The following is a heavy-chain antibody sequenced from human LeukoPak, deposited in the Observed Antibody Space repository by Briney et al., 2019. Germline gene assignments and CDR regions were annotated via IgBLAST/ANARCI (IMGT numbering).Heavy chain of an antibody. CDR2: INSDGSST. J-gene: IGHJ3*02. CDR1: GFTFSSYW. D-gene: IGHD1-26*01. V-gene: IGHV3-74*01. Sequence: GGSLRLSCAASGFTFSSYWMYWVRQAPGKGLGWVSRINSDGSSTIYADSVKGRFTISRDNAKNTQYLQMNSLRAEDTAVYYCARDTIVGATDAFDIWGQGTMVTVSS. CDR3: ARDTIVGATDAFDI.